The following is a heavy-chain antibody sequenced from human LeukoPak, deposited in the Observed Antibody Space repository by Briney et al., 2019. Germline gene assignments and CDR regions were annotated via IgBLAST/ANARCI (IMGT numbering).Heavy chain of an antibody. Sequence: GASVKVSCKASGGTFSSYAISWVRQAPGQGLEWMGRIIPILGIANYAQKFQGRVTITADESTSTAYMELSSLRSEDTAVYYCAREEPAAIRRGYWFDPWGQGTLVTVSS. D-gene: IGHD2-2*02. CDR3: AREEPAAIRRGYWFDP. CDR1: GGTFSSYA. J-gene: IGHJ5*02. CDR2: IIPILGIA. V-gene: IGHV1-69*04.